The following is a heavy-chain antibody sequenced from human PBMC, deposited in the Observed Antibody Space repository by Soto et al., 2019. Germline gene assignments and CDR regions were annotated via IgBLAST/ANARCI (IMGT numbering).Heavy chain of an antibody. CDR2: INADGTST. J-gene: IGHJ4*02. V-gene: IGHV3-74*01. Sequence: GSLRLSCAASGFTFSNSWMHWVRQVSGKGLEWVSRINADGTSTSYADSLKGRFTISRDNAKNTLYLHVNSLRAEDTAVYYCVKVLARGVGVPRFYFDSWGQGALVTVSS. D-gene: IGHD2-2*01. CDR1: GFTFSNSW. CDR3: VKVLARGVGVPRFYFDS.